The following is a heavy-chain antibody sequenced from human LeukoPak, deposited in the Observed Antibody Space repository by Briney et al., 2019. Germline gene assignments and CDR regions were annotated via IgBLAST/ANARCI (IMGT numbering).Heavy chain of an antibody. D-gene: IGHD5-18*01. J-gene: IGHJ4*02. CDR2: ISSSSYI. CDR1: GFTFSSYS. Sequence: PGGSLRLSCAASGFTFSSYSMNLVRQAPGKGLEWVSSISSSSYIYYADSVKGRFTISRDNAKNSLYLQMNSLRAEDTAVYYCARDLLRGYKAFDYWGQGTLVTVSS. CDR3: ARDLLRGYKAFDY. V-gene: IGHV3-21*01.